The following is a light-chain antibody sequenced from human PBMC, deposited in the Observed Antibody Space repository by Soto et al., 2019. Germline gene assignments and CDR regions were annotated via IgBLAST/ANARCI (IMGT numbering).Light chain of an antibody. CDR1: SRDIGAYNL. CDR3: STYTSRSTLV. J-gene: IGLJ2*01. Sequence: QSVLTQPASVSGSPGQSITISCSGTSRDIGAYNLVSWYQQPPGKAPKLLIYEVRNRPSGISYRFSGSKSGTTASLTISSLLPEDEAYYYCSTYTSRSTLVFGGGTKVTVL. CDR2: EVR. V-gene: IGLV2-14*01.